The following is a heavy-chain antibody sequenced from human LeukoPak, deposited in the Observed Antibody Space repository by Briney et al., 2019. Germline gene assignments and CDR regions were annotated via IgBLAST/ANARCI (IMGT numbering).Heavy chain of an antibody. J-gene: IGHJ3*02. CDR1: GGTFSSYA. CDR2: IIPIFGTA. D-gene: IGHD3-22*01. CDR3: ARHPYYYYSSAYLRHDAFDI. V-gene: IGHV1-69*01. Sequence: SVKVSCKASGGTFSSYAISWVRQAPGQGLEWTGGIIPIFGTANYARKFQGRVTITADESTTTAYMELSSLRSEDTAVYYCARHPYYYYSSAYLRHDAFDIWGQGTMVTVSS.